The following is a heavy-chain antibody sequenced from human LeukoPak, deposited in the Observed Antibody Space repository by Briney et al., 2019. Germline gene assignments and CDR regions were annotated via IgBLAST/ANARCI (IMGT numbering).Heavy chain of an antibody. CDR1: GGSISSGGYP. CDR3: ARGPLAYNFGEFDY. D-gene: IGHD5-18*01. J-gene: IGHJ4*02. Sequence: SETLSLTCAVSGGSISSGGYPWSWIRRPPGKGLEWIGYIFHSGSTKYSPSLKSRVTISVDRPKNQFSLKLSSVTAADTAVYYCARGPLAYNFGEFDYWGQGALVTVSS. V-gene: IGHV4-30-2*01. CDR2: IFHSGST.